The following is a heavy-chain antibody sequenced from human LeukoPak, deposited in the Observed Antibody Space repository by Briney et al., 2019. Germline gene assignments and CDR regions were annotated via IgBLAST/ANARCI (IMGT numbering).Heavy chain of an antibody. V-gene: IGHV3-7*03. D-gene: IGHD6-25*01. CDR2: IKQDGSEK. Sequence: GGSLRLSCAASGFTIRNFWMPWVRQAPGKGLEWVANIKQDGSEKHYVDSVKGRFTISRDNAKNSLYLQMNSLRAEDTAVYYCGGPNPLLERPSAMDVWGQGTTVTVSS. CDR3: GGPNPLLERPSAMDV. CDR1: GFTIRNFW. J-gene: IGHJ6*02.